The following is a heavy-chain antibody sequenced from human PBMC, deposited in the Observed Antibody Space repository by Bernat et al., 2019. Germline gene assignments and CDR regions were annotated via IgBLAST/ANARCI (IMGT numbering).Heavy chain of an antibody. J-gene: IGHJ4*02. CDR1: GFTFSSYG. D-gene: IGHD1-1*01. CDR2: IWYDGSNK. V-gene: IGHV3-33*01. Sequence: QVQLVESGGGVVQPGRSLRLSCAASGFTFSSYGMHWVRQAPGKGLEWVAVIWYDGSNKYYADSVKGRFTISRDNSKNTLYLQMNSLRAEDTAVYYCARSPATGTVDYWGQGTLVTVSS. CDR3: ARSPATGTVDY.